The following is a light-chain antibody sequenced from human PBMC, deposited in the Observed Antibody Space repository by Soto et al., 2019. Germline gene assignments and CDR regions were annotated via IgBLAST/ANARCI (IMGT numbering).Light chain of an antibody. CDR1: QSVDSN. J-gene: IGKJ3*01. CDR3: QQYGYSPFT. V-gene: IGKV3D-15*01. CDR2: GAS. Sequence: EIVMTQSPATLSVSPGDGATLSCRASQSVDSNLAWYQQKPGQTPRLLIYGASTRPTGIPARFSGSGSGTEFTLTISSLQSDDSAVYYCQQYGYSPFTFGPGTKVDI.